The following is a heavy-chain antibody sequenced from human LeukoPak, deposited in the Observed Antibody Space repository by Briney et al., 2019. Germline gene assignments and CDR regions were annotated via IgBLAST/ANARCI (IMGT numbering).Heavy chain of an antibody. Sequence: GGSLRLSCGASGLTVSSYAMSWVRQAPGEGLEWVSAISGSGGSTYYADSVKGRFTISRDNSKNTLYLQMNSLRAEDTAVYYCAKYRYDFWSGYLNYWGQGTLVTVSS. J-gene: IGHJ4*02. D-gene: IGHD3-3*01. CDR3: AKYRYDFWSGYLNY. V-gene: IGHV3-23*01. CDR2: ISGSGGST. CDR1: GLTVSSYA.